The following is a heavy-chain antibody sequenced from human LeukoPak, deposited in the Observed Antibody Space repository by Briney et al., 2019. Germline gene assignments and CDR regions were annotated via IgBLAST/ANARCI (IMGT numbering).Heavy chain of an antibody. CDR2: INHSGST. J-gene: IGHJ5*02. V-gene: IGHV4-34*01. CDR3: ARSNLGGWFDP. Sequence: SETLSLTCAVYGGSFSGYYWSWIRQPPGKGLEWIGEINHSGSTNYNPSLKSRVTISVDTSKNQFSLKLSSVTAADTAAYYCARSNLGGWFDPWGQGTLVTVSS. CDR1: GGSFSGYY. D-gene: IGHD1-14*01.